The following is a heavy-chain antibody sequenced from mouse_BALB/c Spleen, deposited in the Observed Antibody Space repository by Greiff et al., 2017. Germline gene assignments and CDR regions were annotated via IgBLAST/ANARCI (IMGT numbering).Heavy chain of an antibody. CDR2: IDPANGNT. D-gene: IGHD5-5*01. J-gene: IGHJ3*01. V-gene: IGHV14-3*02. CDR3: ASCGLPAWLAY. Sequence: EVQLQQSGAELVKPGASVKLSCTASGFNIKDTYMHWVKQRPEQGLEWIGRIDPANGNTKYDPKFQGKATITADTSSNTAYLQLSSLTSEDTAVYYCASCGLPAWLAYWGQGTLVTVSA. CDR1: GFNIKDTY.